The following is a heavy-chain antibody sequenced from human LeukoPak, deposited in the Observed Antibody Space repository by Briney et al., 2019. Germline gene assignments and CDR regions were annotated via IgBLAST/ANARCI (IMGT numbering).Heavy chain of an antibody. CDR1: GYSFTSYW. J-gene: IGHJ4*02. CDR3: ARRYSSSWYPDY. Sequence: SGESLKISCKGSGYSFTSYWIGWVRQMPGKGLEWMGRIDPSDSYTNYSPSFQGHVTISADKSISTAYLQWSSLKASDTAMYYCARRYSSSWYPDYWGQGTLVTVSS. CDR2: IDPSDSYT. V-gene: IGHV5-10-1*01. D-gene: IGHD6-13*01.